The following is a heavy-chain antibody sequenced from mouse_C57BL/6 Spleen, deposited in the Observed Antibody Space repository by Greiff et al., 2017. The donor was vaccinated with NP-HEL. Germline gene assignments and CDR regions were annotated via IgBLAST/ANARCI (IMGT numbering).Heavy chain of an antibody. D-gene: IGHD1-1*01. V-gene: IGHV1-54*01. CDR1: GYAFTNYL. CDR3: ARATVVGDPDY. J-gene: IGHJ2*01. Sequence: VQLQQSGAELVRPGTSVKVSCKASGYAFTNYLIEWVKQRPGQGLEWIGVINPGSGGTNYNEKFKGKATLTADKSSSTAYMQLSSLTSEDSAVYFCARATVVGDPDYWGQGTTLTVSS. CDR2: INPGSGGT.